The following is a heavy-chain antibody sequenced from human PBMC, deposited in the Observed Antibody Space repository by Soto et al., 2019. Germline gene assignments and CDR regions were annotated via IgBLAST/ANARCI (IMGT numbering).Heavy chain of an antibody. CDR2: ISSSSSTI. D-gene: IGHD1-26*01. CDR1: GFTFSSYS. J-gene: IGHJ6*02. CDR3: ARGGHRVGRYYYYGMDV. V-gene: IGHV3-48*02. Sequence: GGSLRLSCAASGFTFSSYSMNWVRQAPGKGLEWVSYISSSSSTIYYADSVKGRFTISRDNAKNSLYLQMNSLRDEDTAVYYCARGGHRVGRYYYYGMDVWGQGTTVTVSS.